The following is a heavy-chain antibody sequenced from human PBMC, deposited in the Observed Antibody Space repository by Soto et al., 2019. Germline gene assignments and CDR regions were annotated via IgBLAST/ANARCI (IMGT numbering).Heavy chain of an antibody. V-gene: IGHV5-10-1*01. CDR3: ARSGQWLVDDS. Sequence: GESLKISCKVSGYSFTTYWINWVRQMPGKGLGWMGRIDPSDSYTNYSPSFQGHVTISADKSVSTAYLQWNSLKASDTAMYYCARSGQWLVDDSWGQGTLVTVSS. D-gene: IGHD6-19*01. CDR2: IDPSDSYT. J-gene: IGHJ5*01. CDR1: GYSFTTYW.